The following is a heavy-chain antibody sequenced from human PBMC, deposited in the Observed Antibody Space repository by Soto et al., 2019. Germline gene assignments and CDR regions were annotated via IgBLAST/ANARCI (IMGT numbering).Heavy chain of an antibody. J-gene: IGHJ6*02. V-gene: IGHV3-30*18. Sequence: PGGSLRLSCAASGFTFSSYGMHWVRQAPGKGLEWVAVISYDGSNKYYADSVKGRFTISRDNSKNTLYLQMNSLRAEDTAVYYCAKEYDSGWYRYSYYYYYGMDVWGQGTTVTVSS. CDR3: AKEYDSGWYRYSYYYYYGMDV. D-gene: IGHD6-19*01. CDR2: ISYDGSNK. CDR1: GFTFSSYG.